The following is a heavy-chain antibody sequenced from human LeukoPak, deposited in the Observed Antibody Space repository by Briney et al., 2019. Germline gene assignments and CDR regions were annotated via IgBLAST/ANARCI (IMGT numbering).Heavy chain of an antibody. D-gene: IGHD3-22*01. J-gene: IGHJ2*01. CDR2: IFHGGST. Sequence: SGTLSLTCAVSGGAISSSNWWSWVRQPPGKGLEWIGEIFHGGSTNYNPSLKSRVTISVGTSKTQFSLKLTSVTAADTAVYYCARGPYYDSSPPEDWYFDLWGRGTLVTVSS. CDR3: ARGPYYDSSPPEDWYFDL. CDR1: GGAISSSNW. V-gene: IGHV4-4*02.